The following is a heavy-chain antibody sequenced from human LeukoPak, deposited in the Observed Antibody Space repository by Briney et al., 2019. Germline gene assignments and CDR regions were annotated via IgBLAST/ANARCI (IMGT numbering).Heavy chain of an antibody. J-gene: IGHJ6*02. CDR2: IHPNIGGT. CDR1: GYTFTGYY. CDR3: ASLNTHIAAAGTDYYYYGMDV. D-gene: IGHD6-13*01. V-gene: IGHV1-2*02. Sequence: ASVKVSCKASGYTFTGYYMHWVRQAPEQGLEWMGWIHPNIGGTKYAQKFQGRVTLTRGTSISTAYMDMSRLRSDGTAVCYCASLNTHIAAAGTDYYYYGMDVWGQGTTVTVTS.